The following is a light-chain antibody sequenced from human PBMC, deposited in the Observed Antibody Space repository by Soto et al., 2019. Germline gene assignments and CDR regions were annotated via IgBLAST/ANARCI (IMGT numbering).Light chain of an antibody. J-gene: IGKJ1*01. V-gene: IGKV3-20*01. CDR2: GAS. Sequence: IVLTQSPGTLSLSPGESATLSCRASQSVSSDYLAWYQQKPGQAPRLLIYGASSRDTGIPDRFIGSGSGTDFTLTISRLEPEDFAVYYCQQYGGSPTFGLGTKVDIK. CDR3: QQYGGSPT. CDR1: QSVSSDY.